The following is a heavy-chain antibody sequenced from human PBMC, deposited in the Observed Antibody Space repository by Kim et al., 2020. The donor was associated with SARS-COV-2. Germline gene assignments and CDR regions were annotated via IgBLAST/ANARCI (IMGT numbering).Heavy chain of an antibody. CDR3: VRELTGDAVFGMDV. J-gene: IGHJ6*02. D-gene: IGHD7-27*01. CDR2: INSDGSRT. CDR1: GFTFSSYW. Sequence: GGSLRLSCAASGFTFSSYWMHWVRQAPGKGLVWVSHINSDGSRTNYADSVKGRFTISRDNAKNTLYLQMDSLRAEDTAVYYCVRELTGDAVFGMDVWGQGTTVTVSS. V-gene: IGHV3-74*01.